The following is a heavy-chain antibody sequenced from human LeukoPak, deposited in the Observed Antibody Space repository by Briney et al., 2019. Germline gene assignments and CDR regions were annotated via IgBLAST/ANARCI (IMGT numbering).Heavy chain of an antibody. CDR1: GFTFSSYS. D-gene: IGHD6-19*01. CDR3: VKDGERSGWYGGYFQH. Sequence: PGGSLRLSCAASGFTFSSYSMNWVRQAPGKGLEWVSSISSSSSYIYYADSVKGRFTISRDNAKNSLYLQMNSLRAEDMALYYCVKDGERSGWYGGYFQHWGQGTLVTVSS. CDR2: ISSSSSYI. V-gene: IGHV3-21*04. J-gene: IGHJ1*01.